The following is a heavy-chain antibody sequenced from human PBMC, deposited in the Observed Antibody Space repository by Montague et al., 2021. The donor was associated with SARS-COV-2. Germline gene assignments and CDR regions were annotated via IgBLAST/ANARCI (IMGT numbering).Heavy chain of an antibody. D-gene: IGHD3-10*01. CDR2: ISYDGSNK. V-gene: IGHV3-30-3*01. CDR1: GITFSSYA. CDR3: AREGLSGSYYGFLDY. J-gene: IGHJ4*02. Sequence: SLRLSCAASGITFSSYAMHWVRQAPGKGLEWVAVISYDGSNKYYADPVKGRFTISRDNSKNTLYLQMNSLRAKDTAVYYCAREGLSGSYYGFLDYWGQGTLVTVSS.